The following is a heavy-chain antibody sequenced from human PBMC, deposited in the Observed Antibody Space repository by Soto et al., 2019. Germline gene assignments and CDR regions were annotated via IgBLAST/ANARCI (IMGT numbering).Heavy chain of an antibody. CDR2: IWYDGSNK. V-gene: IGHV3-33*01. D-gene: IGHD4-17*01. Sequence: GGSLRLSCAASGFTFSSYGMHWVRQAPGKGLEWVAVIWYDGSNKYYADSVKGRFTISRDNSKNTLYLQMNSLRAEDTAVYYCARADGDYVHDAFDIWGQGTMVTVSS. CDR1: GFTFSSYG. J-gene: IGHJ3*02. CDR3: ARADGDYVHDAFDI.